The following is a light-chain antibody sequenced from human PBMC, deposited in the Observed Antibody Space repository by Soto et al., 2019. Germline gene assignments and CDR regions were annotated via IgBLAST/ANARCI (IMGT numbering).Light chain of an antibody. Sequence: QSVLTQPRSVSGSPGQSVTISCTGTSSDVGGYNYVSWYQQHPGKAPKLMIYDVSKRPSGVPDRFSGSKSGNTASLTISGLQAEDEVDYYCCSNAGSYTYVFGTGTKVTVL. CDR1: SSDVGGYNY. CDR2: DVS. V-gene: IGLV2-11*01. J-gene: IGLJ1*01. CDR3: CSNAGSYTYV.